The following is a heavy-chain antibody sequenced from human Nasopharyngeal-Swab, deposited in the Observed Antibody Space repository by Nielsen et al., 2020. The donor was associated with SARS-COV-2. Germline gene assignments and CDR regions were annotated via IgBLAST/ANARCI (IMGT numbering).Heavy chain of an antibody. CDR3: VRGWRSNSFDY. Sequence: SCSGSGFTLSSYSMDWVRQVPGKGLEWFAHFGTSSTPIYYADSVRGRFSISRDNAKNSLSLLMNTLRDEDTAGYYFVRGWRSNSFDYWGQGTRVTDSA. J-gene: IGHJ4*01. D-gene: IGHD2/OR15-2a*01. V-gene: IGHV3-48*02. CDR2: FGTSSTPI. CDR1: GFTLSSYS.